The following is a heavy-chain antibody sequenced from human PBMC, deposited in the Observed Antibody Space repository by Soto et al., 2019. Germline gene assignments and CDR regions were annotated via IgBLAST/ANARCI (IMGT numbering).Heavy chain of an antibody. CDR1: GFTFSSYA. D-gene: IGHD3-9*01. V-gene: IGHV3-23*01. J-gene: IGHJ6*02. Sequence: GSLRLSCSASGFTFSSYAMSWVRQAPGKGLEWVSAISGSGGSTYYADSMKGRFTISRDNSKNTLYLQMNSLRAEDTAVYYCAKSHQGYDILTGYYYYYYGMDVWGQGTKVTVYS. CDR3: AKSHQGYDILTGYYYYYYGMDV. CDR2: ISGSGGST.